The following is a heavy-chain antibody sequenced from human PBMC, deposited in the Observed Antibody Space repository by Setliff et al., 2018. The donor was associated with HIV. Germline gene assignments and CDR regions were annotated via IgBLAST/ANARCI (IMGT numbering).Heavy chain of an antibody. Sequence: PGESLKISCKTSGYRFTNYWVGWVRQMPGKGLEWMGIIYLGDSDTRYSPDFQGQVTISADKSISTAYLQWNSLKASDSGLYFCVKSEIAVSGKLYFEYWGQGTLVTVSS. CDR1: GYRFTNYW. J-gene: IGHJ4*02. D-gene: IGHD6-19*01. V-gene: IGHV5-51*01. CDR3: VKSEIAVSGKLYFEY. CDR2: IYLGDSDT.